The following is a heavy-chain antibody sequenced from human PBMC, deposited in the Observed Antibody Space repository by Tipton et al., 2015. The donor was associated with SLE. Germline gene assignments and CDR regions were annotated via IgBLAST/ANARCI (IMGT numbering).Heavy chain of an antibody. Sequence: SLRLSCAASGFSFRDYAMNWVRQAPGKGLEWVASISSSSLYIYYADSVKGRFTISRDNVNFAMYLQMNSLRPEDTAVYYCHRYMDVWGKGTMVTVSS. J-gene: IGHJ6*03. CDR2: ISSSSLYI. CDR1: GFSFRDYA. CDR3: HRYMDV. V-gene: IGHV3-21*03.